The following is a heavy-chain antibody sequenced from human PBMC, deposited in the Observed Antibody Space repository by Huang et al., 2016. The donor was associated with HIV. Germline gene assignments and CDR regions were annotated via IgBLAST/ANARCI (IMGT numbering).Heavy chain of an antibody. CDR2: IRNDGKKK. CDR3: ARGDYYDSSGYHPGYFDY. Sequence: VQLIESGGGVVQPGKSLRLSCATSGFILSNYGMHWVRKAPGKGLKWVAFIRNDGKKKKYADSVRGRFTVGRDNGNNTLFLQMRSLGVDDTAVYYCARGDYYDSSGYHPGYFDYWGQGILVTVSS. CDR1: GFILSNYG. D-gene: IGHD3-22*01. V-gene: IGHV3-33*04. J-gene: IGHJ4*02.